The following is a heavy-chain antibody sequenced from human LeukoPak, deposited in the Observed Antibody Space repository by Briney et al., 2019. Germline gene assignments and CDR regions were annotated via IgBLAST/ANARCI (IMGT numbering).Heavy chain of an antibody. Sequence: KPSETLSLTCTVSGGSISSSSYYWGWIRQPPGKGLEWLGGIYYSGSTYYNPSPRSRVTISVDTSKNQFSLKLSSVTAADTAVYYCARRRANWYFDLWGRGTLVTVSS. CDR1: GGSISSSSYY. V-gene: IGHV4-39*01. CDR3: ARRRANWYFDL. CDR2: IYYSGST. J-gene: IGHJ2*01.